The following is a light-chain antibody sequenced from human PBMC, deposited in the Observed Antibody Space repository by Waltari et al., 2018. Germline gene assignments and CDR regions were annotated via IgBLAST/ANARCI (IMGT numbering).Light chain of an antibody. CDR1: QTLLHRSNNKDY. J-gene: IGKJ4*01. Sequence: DIVMTKPPDSLAVSLGERATINCKSSQTLLHRSNNKDYLGWFQQKPGQPPKLLISWAYTRASGVPDRFSGCGSETDCTLTISSLQPEAVSVYYCQQYFTTPVTFGGGTKVEL. CDR2: WAY. CDR3: QQYFTTPVT. V-gene: IGKV4-1*01.